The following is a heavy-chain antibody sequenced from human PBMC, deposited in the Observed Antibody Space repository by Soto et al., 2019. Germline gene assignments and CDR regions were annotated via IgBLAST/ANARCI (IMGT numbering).Heavy chain of an antibody. CDR1: GFTVSSNY. J-gene: IGHJ5*02. CDR3: ARAEQLVGWFDP. Sequence: GGSLRLSCAASGFTVSSNYMSWVRQAPGKGLEWVSVIYSGGSTYYADSVKGRFTISRDNSKNTLYLQMNSLRAEDTAVYYCARAEQLVGWFDPWGQGTLVTVSS. CDR2: IYSGGST. D-gene: IGHD6-6*01. V-gene: IGHV3-53*01.